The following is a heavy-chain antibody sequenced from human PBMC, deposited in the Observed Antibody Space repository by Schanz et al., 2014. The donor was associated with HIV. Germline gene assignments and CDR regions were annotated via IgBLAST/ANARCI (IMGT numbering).Heavy chain of an antibody. J-gene: IGHJ4*02. CDR2: ISTYNGNT. D-gene: IGHD2-15*01. Sequence: QVQLVLSGAEVKRPGASVKVSCKASGYTFTSYGITWVRQAPGQGLEWMGWISTYNGNTIYAQKFQGRVTMTIDTSTSTAYMELRSLRSDDTAVYYCARVNKDIGGYYFDYWGQGTLVTVSS. CDR1: GYTFTSYG. CDR3: ARVNKDIGGYYFDY. V-gene: IGHV1-18*01.